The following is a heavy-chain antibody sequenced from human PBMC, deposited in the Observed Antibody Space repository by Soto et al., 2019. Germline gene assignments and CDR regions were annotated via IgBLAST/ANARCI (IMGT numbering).Heavy chain of an antibody. D-gene: IGHD2-21*01. Sequence: QVLLVQSGAEVKKPGSSVKVSCKASGVSFSDSTISWVRQAPGQGLEWMGKIIPILGIPNFAQKFQGRVTIPADNSTSTAYVELSSLRSEDTGVDYCGTDIFSDWRPGVGYWGQGTLVTVSS. V-gene: IGHV1-69*04. J-gene: IGHJ4*02. CDR2: IIPILGIP. CDR3: GTDIFSDWRPGVGY. CDR1: GVSFSDST.